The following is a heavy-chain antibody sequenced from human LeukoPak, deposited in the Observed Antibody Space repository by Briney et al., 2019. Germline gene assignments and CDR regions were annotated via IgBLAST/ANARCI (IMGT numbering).Heavy chain of an antibody. CDR2: IYTSGST. CDR3: ARSGLPGYFDY. CDR1: GGSISSGSYY. D-gene: IGHD4-11*01. V-gene: IGHV4-61*02. Sequence: SETLSLTCTVSGGSISSGSYYWSWIRQPAGKGLEWIGRIYTSGSTNYNPSLKSRVTISVDTSKNQFSLKLSSVTAADTAVYYCARSGLPGYFDYWGQGTLVTVSS. J-gene: IGHJ4*02.